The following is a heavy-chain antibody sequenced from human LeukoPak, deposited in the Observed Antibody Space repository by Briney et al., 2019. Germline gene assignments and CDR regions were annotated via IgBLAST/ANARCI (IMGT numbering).Heavy chain of an antibody. D-gene: IGHD3-3*01. CDR1: GFTFSSYP. Sequence: GGSLRLSCVASGFTFSSYPMHCVRQAPGKGLEWMALISIDGNSRYYADSLKGRITVSRDNSKNTLYLQINSLRVEDTAVYFCARPHDWGSDRSGYYPLYFDHWGQGTLVTVSS. CDR2: ISIDGNSR. CDR3: ARPHDWGSDRSGYYPLYFDH. V-gene: IGHV3-30-3*01. J-gene: IGHJ4*02.